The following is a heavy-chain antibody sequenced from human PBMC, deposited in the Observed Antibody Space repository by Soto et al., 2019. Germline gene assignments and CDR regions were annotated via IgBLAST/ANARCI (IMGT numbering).Heavy chain of an antibody. J-gene: IGHJ4*02. Sequence: SGRTLGNPTHTLTLTCTFSGFSLSTSGMCVSWIRQPPGKALEWLALIDWDDDKYYSTSLKTRLTISKDTSKNQVVLTMTNMDPVDTATYYCARGVGDLLWKARPYYFDYWGQGTLVTVSS. CDR1: GFSLSTSGMC. D-gene: IGHD3-10*01. V-gene: IGHV2-70*01. CDR3: ARGVGDLLWKARPYYFDY. CDR2: IDWDDDK.